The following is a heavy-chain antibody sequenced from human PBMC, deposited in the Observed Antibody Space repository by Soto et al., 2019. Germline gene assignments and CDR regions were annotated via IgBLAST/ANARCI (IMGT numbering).Heavy chain of an antibody. CDR1: GFTFNFYW. V-gene: IGHV3-74*01. Sequence: GGSLRLSCAASGFTFNFYWMHWVRQAPGQGLVWVSHIHSDGSTTTYADSVKGRFTISRDNAKNTLYLQMNSLRAEDTAVYYCVRGDKGGFDLWGQGTTVTVSS. D-gene: IGHD2-21*02. CDR2: IHSDGSTT. CDR3: VRGDKGGFDL. J-gene: IGHJ3*01.